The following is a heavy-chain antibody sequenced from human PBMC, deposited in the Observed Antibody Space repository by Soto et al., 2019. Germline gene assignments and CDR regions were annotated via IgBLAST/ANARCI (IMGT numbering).Heavy chain of an antibody. Sequence: GGSLRLSCAASGFTFSSYAMSWVRQAPGKGLEWVSAISGSGGSTYYADSVKGRFTISRDNSKNTLYLQMNSLRAEDTAVYYCAKDIVDSGSLVFVAYYYYGMDVWGQGTTVTVSS. V-gene: IGHV3-23*01. D-gene: IGHD1-26*01. CDR1: GFTFSSYA. CDR3: AKDIVDSGSLVFVAYYYYGMDV. CDR2: ISGSGGST. J-gene: IGHJ6*02.